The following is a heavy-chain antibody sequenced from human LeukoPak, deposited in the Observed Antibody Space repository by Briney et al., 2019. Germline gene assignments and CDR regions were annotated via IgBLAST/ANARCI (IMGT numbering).Heavy chain of an antibody. CDR1: GFTFSDYY. CDR3: ARAPRPTVVTLYYFDY. D-gene: IGHD4-23*01. J-gene: IGHJ4*02. V-gene: IGHV3-11*01. CDR2: ISSSGSTI. Sequence: GGSLRLSCAASGFTFSDYYMSWIRQAPGKGLEWVSYISSSGSTIYYADSVKCRFTISRDNAKNSLYLQMNSLRAEDTAVYYCARAPRPTVVTLYYFDYWGQGTLVTVSS.